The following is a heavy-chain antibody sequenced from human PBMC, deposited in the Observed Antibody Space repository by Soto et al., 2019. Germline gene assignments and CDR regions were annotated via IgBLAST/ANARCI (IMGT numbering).Heavy chain of an antibody. CDR2: IDYDGTTT. J-gene: IGHJ1*01. D-gene: IGHD2-2*01. CDR3: TRGPRASSGGTGAY. Sequence: EVQLVESGGGLVQPGGSLRLSCAASGFSFDSYWMHWVRQAPGQGPMWVSRIDYDGTTTNYADSVKGRFTISRDNAKSTLYLQLNSLRPEDPAVYYCTRGPRASSGGTGAYWGKGTLVTVSS. V-gene: IGHV3-74*01. CDR1: GFSFDSYW.